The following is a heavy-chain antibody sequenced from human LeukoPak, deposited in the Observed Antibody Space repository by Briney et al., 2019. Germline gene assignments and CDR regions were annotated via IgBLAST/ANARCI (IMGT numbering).Heavy chain of an antibody. CDR2: IYTSGST. V-gene: IGHV4-4*07. Sequence: SSETLSPTCTVSGGSISSYYWSWIRQPAGKGLEWIGRIYTSGSTNYNPSLKSRVTMSVDTSKNQFSLKLSSVTAADTAVYYCARVMFGELPSSYYYYYMDVWGKGTTVTVSS. CDR1: GGSISSYY. D-gene: IGHD3-10*02. J-gene: IGHJ6*03. CDR3: ARVMFGELPSSYYYYYMDV.